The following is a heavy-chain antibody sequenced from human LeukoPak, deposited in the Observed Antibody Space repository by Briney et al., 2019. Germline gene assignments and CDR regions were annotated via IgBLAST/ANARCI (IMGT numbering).Heavy chain of an antibody. J-gene: IGHJ4*02. CDR2: MSFDGNNN. Sequence: PGGSLRLSCAASGFTFSIYALHWVRQAPGKGLEWVAVMSFDGNNNYYADSVKGRFTVSRDNSKNTVYLQLNSLRAEDTAVYYCARDRRYYDSSGYGYWGQGTLVTVSS. CDR1: GFTFSIYA. D-gene: IGHD3-22*01. CDR3: ARDRRYYDSSGYGY. V-gene: IGHV3-30-3*01.